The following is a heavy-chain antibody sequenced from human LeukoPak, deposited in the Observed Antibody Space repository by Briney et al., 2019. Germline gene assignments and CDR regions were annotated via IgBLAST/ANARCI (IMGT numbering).Heavy chain of an antibody. V-gene: IGHV3-23*01. Sequence: GGSLRLSCAASGFTFSSYAMSWVRQAPGKGLEWVSGISGGGGSTYYADSVKGRFTSSRDNSKNTLYLQMNSLRAEDTAVYYCAKGYQLQYNYFDYWGQGTLVTVSS. CDR2: ISGGGGST. J-gene: IGHJ4*02. D-gene: IGHD2-2*02. CDR3: AKGYQLQYNYFDY. CDR1: GFTFSSYA.